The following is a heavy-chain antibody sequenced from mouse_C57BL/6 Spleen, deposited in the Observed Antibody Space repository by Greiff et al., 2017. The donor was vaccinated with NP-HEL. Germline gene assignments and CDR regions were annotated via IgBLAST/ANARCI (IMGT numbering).Heavy chain of an antibody. D-gene: IGHD1-1*01. V-gene: IGHV14-2*01. Sequence: VQLQQSGAELVKPGASVKLSCTASGFNIKDYYMPWVKQRTEQGLEWIGRLDPEDGETKSAPKFPGKAPITADTSSNTAYLQLSSLTSEDTAVYYCATGSSSFAYWGQGTLVTVSA. CDR2: LDPEDGET. CDR1: GFNIKDYY. J-gene: IGHJ3*01. CDR3: ATGSSSFAY.